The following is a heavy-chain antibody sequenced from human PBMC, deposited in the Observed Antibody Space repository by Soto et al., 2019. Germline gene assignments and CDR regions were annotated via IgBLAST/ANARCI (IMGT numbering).Heavy chain of an antibody. J-gene: IGHJ6*02. CDR1: GFTFSDYG. Sequence: QVQLVESGGGVVQPGRSLRLSCAVSGFTFSDYGMHWVRQAPGKGLEWVALIWSDGSNKYYADSVKGRFIISRDKSQNKVYLEMNSLRADDTAVYYCARGTRGVDVWGQGTPVTVSS. CDR3: ARGTRGVDV. V-gene: IGHV3-33*01. CDR2: IWSDGSNK.